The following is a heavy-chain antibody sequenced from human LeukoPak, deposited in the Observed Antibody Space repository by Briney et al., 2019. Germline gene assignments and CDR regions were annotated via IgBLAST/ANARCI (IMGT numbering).Heavy chain of an antibody. V-gene: IGHV3-48*04. CDR2: IGIDSGNT. CDR1: GFTFSDYS. Sequence: PGGSLRLSCAASGFTFSDYSMNWVRQAPGKGLEWISYIGIDSGNTNYADSVKGRFTISRDNAQNTLYLQMNSLRAEDTAVYYCASDRVLGSGSLDNWGQGTLVTVSS. CDR3: ASDRVLGSGSLDN. J-gene: IGHJ4*02. D-gene: IGHD3-10*01.